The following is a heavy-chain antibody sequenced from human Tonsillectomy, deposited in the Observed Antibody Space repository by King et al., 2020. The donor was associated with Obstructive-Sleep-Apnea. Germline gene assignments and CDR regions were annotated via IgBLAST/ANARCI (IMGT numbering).Heavy chain of an antibody. CDR3: ARGRFMVRVVPYYLDY. CDR2: IIPIFGTV. V-gene: IGHV1-69*01. CDR1: GGTFSSYA. D-gene: IGHD3-10*01. J-gene: IGHJ4*02. Sequence: QLVQSGAEVKKPGSSVKVSCKASGGTFSSYAISWVRQAPGQGLEWMGGIIPIFGTVNYAQKFQGRVTIAADESTSTAYMELSSLRSEDTAVYYCARGRFMVRVVPYYLDYWGQGTLVTVSS.